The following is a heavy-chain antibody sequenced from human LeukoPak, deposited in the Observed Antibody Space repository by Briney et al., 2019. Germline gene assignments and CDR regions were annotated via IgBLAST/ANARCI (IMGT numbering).Heavy chain of an antibody. J-gene: IGHJ1*01. V-gene: IGHV3-23*01. Sequence: TGGSLRLSCAASGFTFSSYAMSWVRQAPGKGLEWVSAISGSGGSTYYADSVKGRFTISRDNSKNTLYLQMNSLRAEDTAVYYCAKVFTYYCDSSGYPAGYFQHWGQGTLVTVSS. CDR3: AKVFTYYCDSSGYPAGYFQH. CDR1: GFTFSSYA. D-gene: IGHD3-22*01. CDR2: ISGSGGST.